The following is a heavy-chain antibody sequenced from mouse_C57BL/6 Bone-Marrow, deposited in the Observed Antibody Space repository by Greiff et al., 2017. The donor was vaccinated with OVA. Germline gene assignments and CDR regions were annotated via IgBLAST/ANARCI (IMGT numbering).Heavy chain of an antibody. V-gene: IGHV5-4*03. J-gene: IGHJ2*01. CDR3: ARVGYYGSSDFDY. CDR2: ISDGGSYT. CDR1: GFTLSSYA. Sequence: EVKLVESGGGLVKPGGSLKPSCAASGFTLSSYAMSWVRQTPEKRLEWVATISDGGSYTYYPDNVKGRFTISRDNAKNNLYLQMSHLKSEDTAMYYCARVGYYGSSDFDYWGQGTTLTVSS. D-gene: IGHD1-1*01.